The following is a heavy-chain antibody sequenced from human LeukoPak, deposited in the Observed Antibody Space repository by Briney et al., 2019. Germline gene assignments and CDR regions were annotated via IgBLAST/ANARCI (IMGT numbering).Heavy chain of an antibody. CDR1: GHTFTGYY. CDR2: INTNSGGT. J-gene: IGHJ4*02. Sequence: GASVKVSCKASGHTFTGYYMHWVRQAPGQGLEGMGWINTNSGGTNYAQKFQGRVTMTRDTSISTGYMELSRLRSDDTAVYYCAREIPYTAMGDYWGQGTLVTVSS. D-gene: IGHD5-18*01. CDR3: AREIPYTAMGDY. V-gene: IGHV1-2*02.